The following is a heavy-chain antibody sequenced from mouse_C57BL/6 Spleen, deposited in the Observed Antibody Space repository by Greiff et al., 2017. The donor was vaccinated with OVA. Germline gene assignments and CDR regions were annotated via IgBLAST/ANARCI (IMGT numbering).Heavy chain of an antibody. CDR1: GFTFSDYY. CDR2: INYDGSST. D-gene: IGHD6-1*01. J-gene: IGHJ2*01. V-gene: IGHV5-16*01. CDR3: ARVTPLSLFDY. Sequence: EVKLVESAGGLVQPGRSMKLSCTASGFTFSDYYMAWVRQVPEKGLEWVANINYDGSSTYYLDSLKSRFIISRDNAKNILYLQMSSLKSEDTATYYCARVTPLSLFDYWGQGTTLTVSS.